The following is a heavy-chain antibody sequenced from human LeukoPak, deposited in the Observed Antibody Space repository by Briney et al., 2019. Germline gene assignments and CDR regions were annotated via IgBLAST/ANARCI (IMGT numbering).Heavy chain of an antibody. CDR1: GFNFSPSN. V-gene: IGHV3-30*18. Sequence: GGSLRLSCGGSGFNFSPSNLNWVRQAPGKGLEWVSVISFDGSAKYYADSVKGRFTISRDNSKNTLYLQMTSLRAEDTAVYYCAKDRVTAAGYYFDYWGQGTLVTVSS. J-gene: IGHJ4*02. CDR3: AKDRVTAAGYYFDY. D-gene: IGHD6-25*01. CDR2: ISFDGSAK.